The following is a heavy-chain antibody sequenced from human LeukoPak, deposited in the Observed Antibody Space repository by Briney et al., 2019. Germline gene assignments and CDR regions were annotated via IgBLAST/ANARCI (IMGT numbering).Heavy chain of an antibody. CDR2: ISSSSSTI. D-gene: IGHD2-2*01. Sequence: SGGSLRLSCAASGFTFSSYSMNWARQAPGKGLEWVSYISSSSSTIYYADSVKGRFTISRDNAKNSLYLQMNSLRAEDTAVYYCARDHQPPGAFDIWGQGTMVTVSS. CDR3: ARDHQPPGAFDI. J-gene: IGHJ3*02. CDR1: GFTFSSYS. V-gene: IGHV3-48*01.